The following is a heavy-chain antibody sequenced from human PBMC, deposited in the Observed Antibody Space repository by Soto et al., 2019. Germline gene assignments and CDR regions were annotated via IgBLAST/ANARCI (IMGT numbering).Heavy chain of an antibody. D-gene: IGHD3-22*01. CDR3: AKGDYYDSSGHAFDI. CDR1: GFTFDDYA. V-gene: IGHV3-9*01. J-gene: IGHJ3*02. CDR2: ISWNSGSI. Sequence: EVQLVESGGGLVQPGRSLRLSCAASGFTFDDYAMHWVRQAPGKGLEWVSGISWNSGSIGYADSVKGRFTISRDNAKNSLYLQMNSLRAEDTALYYCAKGDYYDSSGHAFDIWGQGTMVIVSS.